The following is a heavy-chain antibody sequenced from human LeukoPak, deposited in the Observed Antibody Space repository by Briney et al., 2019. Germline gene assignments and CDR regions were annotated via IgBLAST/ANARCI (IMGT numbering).Heavy chain of an antibody. Sequence: GGSLRLPCAASGFTFSIYWMHWVRQAPGKGLVWVSRINTDGSTTDYADSVKGRFTISRDNAKNTLYLQMNSLRADDTAVYYCVRGPNGWYGIDYWGQGTLVTVSS. J-gene: IGHJ4*02. D-gene: IGHD6-19*01. CDR3: VRGPNGWYGIDY. CDR2: INTDGSTT. V-gene: IGHV3-74*01. CDR1: GFTFSIYW.